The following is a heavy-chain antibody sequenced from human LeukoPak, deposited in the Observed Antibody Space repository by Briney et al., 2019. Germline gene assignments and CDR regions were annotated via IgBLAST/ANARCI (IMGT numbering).Heavy chain of an antibody. CDR2: MNPTSGKA. Sequence: ASVKVSCKASGYTFTSYDINWVRQATGQGLEWMGWMNPTSGKAGFAQRFQGRVSMTRNISISTAYMELSSLRSEDTAVYYCARDFFDGHGYTFYYYGMDVWGQGTTVTVSS. D-gene: IGHD3-22*01. V-gene: IGHV1-8*02. CDR3: ARDFFDGHGYTFYYYGMDV. J-gene: IGHJ6*02. CDR1: GYTFTSYD.